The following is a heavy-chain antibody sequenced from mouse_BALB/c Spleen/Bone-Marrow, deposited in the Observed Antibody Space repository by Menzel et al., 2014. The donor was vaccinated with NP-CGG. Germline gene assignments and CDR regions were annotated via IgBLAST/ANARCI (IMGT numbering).Heavy chain of an antibody. D-gene: IGHD1-1*01. Sequence: DVKLVESGGGLVQPGGSLKLSCVASGFTFSSYGMSWVRQTPDKRLELVATINNNGGSTYYPDSVKGQFTISRDNAKNTLYLLMSSLKSEDTAMYYCARVYGWYFDVWGAGTTVTVSS. J-gene: IGHJ1*01. V-gene: IGHV5-6-3*01. CDR2: INNNGGST. CDR1: GFTFSSYG. CDR3: ARVYGWYFDV.